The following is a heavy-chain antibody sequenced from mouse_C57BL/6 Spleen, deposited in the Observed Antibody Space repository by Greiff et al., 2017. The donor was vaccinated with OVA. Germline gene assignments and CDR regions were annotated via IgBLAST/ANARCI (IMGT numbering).Heavy chain of an antibody. CDR1: GYSFTGYY. V-gene: IGHV1-42*01. CDR3: AVVYYYYAMDY. Sequence: VQLQQSGPELVKPGASVKISCKASGYSFTGYYMNWVKQSPEKSLEWIGEINPSTGGTTYNQKFKAKATLTVDKSSSTAYMQLKSLTSEDSAVYYCAVVYYYYAMDYWGQGTSVTVSS. J-gene: IGHJ4*01. D-gene: IGHD1-1*02. CDR2: INPSTGGT.